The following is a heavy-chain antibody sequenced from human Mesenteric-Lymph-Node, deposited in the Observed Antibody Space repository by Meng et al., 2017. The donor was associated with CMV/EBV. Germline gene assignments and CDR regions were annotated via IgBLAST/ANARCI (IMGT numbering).Heavy chain of an antibody. CDR2: ISAYNGNT. CDR3: ATSIPAAGSLYYYGMGV. CDR1: GYTFTSYG. V-gene: IGHV1-18*01. Sequence: ASVKVSCKASGYTFTSYGISWVRQAPGQGLEWMGWISAYNGNTNYAQKLQGRVTMTTDRSTNTAYMELRSLRSDDTAMYYCATSIPAAGSLYYYGMGVWGQGTTVTVSS. D-gene: IGHD6-13*01. J-gene: IGHJ6*02.